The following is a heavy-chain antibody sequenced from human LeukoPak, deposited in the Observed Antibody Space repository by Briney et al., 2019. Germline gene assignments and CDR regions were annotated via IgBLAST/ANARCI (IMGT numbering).Heavy chain of an antibody. D-gene: IGHD3-9*01. J-gene: IGHJ4*02. Sequence: GGSLRLSCAASGFTFSDYYMSWIRQAPGKGLEWVSYISSSSSYTNYADSVKGRFTISRDNAKNSLYLQMNSLRAEDTAVYYCVKGTLGVTGYYNYWGQGTLVTVSS. CDR3: VKGTLGVTGYYNY. CDR2: ISSSSSYT. CDR1: GFTFSDYY. V-gene: IGHV3-11*06.